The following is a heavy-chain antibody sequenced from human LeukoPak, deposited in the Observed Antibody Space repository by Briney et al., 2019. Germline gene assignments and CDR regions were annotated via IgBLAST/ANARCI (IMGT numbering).Heavy chain of an antibody. J-gene: IGHJ4*02. V-gene: IGHV3-21*01. CDR2: ISSSSSYI. Sequence: GGSLRLSCAASGFTFSSYSMNRVRQAPGKGLEWVSSISSSSSYIYYADSVKGRFTISRDNAKNSLYLQMNSLRAEDTAVYYCVRMAGKGKLPDYWGQGTLVTVSS. CDR3: VRMAGKGKLPDY. CDR1: GFTFSSYS. D-gene: IGHD6-19*01.